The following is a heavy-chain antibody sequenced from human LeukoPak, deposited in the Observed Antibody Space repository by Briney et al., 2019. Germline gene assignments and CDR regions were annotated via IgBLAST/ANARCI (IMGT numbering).Heavy chain of an antibody. CDR2: IGSSGGST. CDR3: AKQGAGIRD. D-gene: IGHD6-19*01. V-gene: IGHV3-64*01. CDR1: GFTFSSYS. J-gene: IGHJ4*02. Sequence: GGSLRLSCAASGFTFSSYSIHWVRQAPGKGLEYVSAIGSSGGSTYYANSVKVRFTISRDNSKNTLYLQMGSLRAEDTAVYYCAKQGAGIRDWGQGTLVTVSS.